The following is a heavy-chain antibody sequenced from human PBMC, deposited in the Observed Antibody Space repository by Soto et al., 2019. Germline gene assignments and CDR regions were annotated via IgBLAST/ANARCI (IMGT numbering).Heavy chain of an antibody. D-gene: IGHD7-27*01. CDR2: IIPIFGTA. CDR1: GGTFSSYA. J-gene: IGHJ6*01. CDR3: ARDQTSLGYYYYGMDV. Sequence: QVQLVQSGAEVKKPGSSVKVSCKASGGTFSSYAISWMRQAPGQGLEWMGWIIPIFGTANYAQKFQGRVTITADESTSTAYMELSSLRSEDTAVYYCARDQTSLGYYYYGMDVWGQGTTVTVSS. V-gene: IGHV1-69*01.